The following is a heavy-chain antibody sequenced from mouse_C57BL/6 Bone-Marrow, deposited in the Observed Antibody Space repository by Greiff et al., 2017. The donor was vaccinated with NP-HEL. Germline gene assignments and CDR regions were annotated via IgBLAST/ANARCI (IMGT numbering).Heavy chain of an antibody. CDR2: ISGGGGNT. CDR3: ASHDYPYYFDY. V-gene: IGHV5-9*01. J-gene: IGHJ2*01. Sequence: EVMLVESGGGLVKPGGSLKLSCAASGFTFSSYTMSWVRQTPEKRLEWVATISGGGGNTYYPDSVKGRFTISRDNAKNTLYLQMSSLRSEDTALYYCASHDYPYYFDYWGQGTTLTVSS. D-gene: IGHD2-4*01. CDR1: GFTFSSYT.